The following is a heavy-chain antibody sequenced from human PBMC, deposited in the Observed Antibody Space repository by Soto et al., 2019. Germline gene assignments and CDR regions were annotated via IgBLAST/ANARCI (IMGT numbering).Heavy chain of an antibody. V-gene: IGHV4-4*07. CDR3: ARAFNYYDSSGPRDWLDP. CDR2: IYTSGST. Sequence: PSETLSLTCTVSGGSISSYYWSWIRQPAGKGLEWIGRIYTSGSTNYNPSLKSRVTMSVDTSKNQFSLKLSSVTAADTAVYYCARAFNYYDSSGPRDWLDPWGQGTLVTVSS. CDR1: GGSISSYY. J-gene: IGHJ5*02. D-gene: IGHD3-22*01.